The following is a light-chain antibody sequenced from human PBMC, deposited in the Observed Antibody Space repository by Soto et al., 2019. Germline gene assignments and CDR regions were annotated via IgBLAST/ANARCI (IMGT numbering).Light chain of an antibody. CDR2: KAS. J-gene: IGKJ1*01. V-gene: IGKV1-5*03. CDR1: QTISSW. CDR3: QHYNSYSEA. Sequence: DTQMTQSPSTVAGSGRDGVTIVCRASQTISSWLAWYQQKPGKAPKLLIYKASTLKSGVPSRFSGSRSGTEFTLTISSLQPDDFATYYCQHYNSYSEAFGQGTKVDI.